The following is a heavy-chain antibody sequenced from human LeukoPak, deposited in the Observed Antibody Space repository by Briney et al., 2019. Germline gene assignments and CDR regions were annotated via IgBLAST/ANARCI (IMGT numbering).Heavy chain of an antibody. D-gene: IGHD3-22*01. Sequence: GASVKVSCKASGYTFTGYYMHWVRQAPGQGLEWMGWINPNSGGTNYAQKFQGRVTMTRDTSISTAYMELCRLRSDDTAVYYCAREDYYDSSGYQRFEFDYWGQGTLVTVSS. J-gene: IGHJ4*02. CDR2: INPNSGGT. CDR3: AREDYYDSSGYQRFEFDY. V-gene: IGHV1-2*02. CDR1: GYTFTGYY.